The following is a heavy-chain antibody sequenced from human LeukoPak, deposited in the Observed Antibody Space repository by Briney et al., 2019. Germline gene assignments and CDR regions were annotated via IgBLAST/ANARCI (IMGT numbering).Heavy chain of an antibody. J-gene: IGHJ4*02. V-gene: IGHV4-31*03. Sequence: PSETLSLTCTVSGVSISSGGYYWSWLRQHPGKGLGWIGYIYYSGSTYYNPSLKSRVTISVDTSKNQFSLKLSSVTAADTAVYYCAREARSGYYYFYFDYWGQGTLVTVSS. D-gene: IGHD3-22*01. CDR3: AREARSGYYYFYFDY. CDR1: GVSISSGGYY. CDR2: IYYSGST.